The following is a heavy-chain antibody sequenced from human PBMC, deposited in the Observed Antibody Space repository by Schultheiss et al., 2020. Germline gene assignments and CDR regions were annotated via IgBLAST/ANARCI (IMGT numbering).Heavy chain of an antibody. Sequence: SETLSLTCTVSGGSVSSGSYYWGWIRQPPGKGLEWIGEINHSGSTNYNPSLKSRVTISVDTSKNQFSLKLSSVTAADTAVYYCARLYDFVLDAFDIWGQGTMVTVSS. J-gene: IGHJ3*02. CDR3: ARLYDFVLDAFDI. CDR2: INHSGST. CDR1: GGSVSSGSYY. D-gene: IGHD3-3*01. V-gene: IGHV4-39*07.